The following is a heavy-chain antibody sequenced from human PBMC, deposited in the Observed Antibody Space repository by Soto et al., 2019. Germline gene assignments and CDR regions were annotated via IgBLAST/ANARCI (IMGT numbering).Heavy chain of an antibody. CDR3: VRHYGDAGGRPDWFAP. CDR1: GGSFSGYY. Sequence: SETLSLTXAVYGGSFSGYYWSWIRQPPGKGLEWIGEINHSGSTNYNPSLKSRVTISVDMSKNQFSLNLTSVTAADTAVYFCVRHYGDAGGRPDWFAPWGQGTTVTVSS. CDR2: INHSGST. J-gene: IGHJ5*02. V-gene: IGHV4-34*01. D-gene: IGHD4-17*01.